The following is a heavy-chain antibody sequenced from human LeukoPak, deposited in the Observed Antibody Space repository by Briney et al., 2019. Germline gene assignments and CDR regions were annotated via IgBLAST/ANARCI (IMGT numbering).Heavy chain of an antibody. J-gene: IGHJ4*02. CDR2: IYYSGST. CDR3: ARGRYSSGFWHFDY. Sequence: SETLSLTCTVSGGSISSYYWSWIRQPPGKGLEWIGYIYYSGSTNYNPSLKSRVTISVDTSKNQFSLKLSSVTAADTAVYYCARGRYSSGFWHFDYWGQGTLVTVSS. V-gene: IGHV4-59*01. CDR1: GGSISSYY. D-gene: IGHD6-19*01.